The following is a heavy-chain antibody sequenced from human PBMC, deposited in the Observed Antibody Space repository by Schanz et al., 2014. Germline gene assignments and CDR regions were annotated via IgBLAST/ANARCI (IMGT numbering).Heavy chain of an antibody. CDR3: ARAQGVIRLYYGVDV. Sequence: DVQLVDSGGGLVKPGGSLRLSCAASGFTVSNSYIHWVRQAPGKGLEWVSTIYSSGSTYYADSVRGRFTISRDNSMNTVYLQMNSLRSDDAAVYYCARAQGVIRLYYGVDVWGQGTTVTVSS. J-gene: IGHJ6*02. D-gene: IGHD3-10*01. V-gene: IGHV3-53*04. CDR1: GFTVSNSY. CDR2: IYSSGST.